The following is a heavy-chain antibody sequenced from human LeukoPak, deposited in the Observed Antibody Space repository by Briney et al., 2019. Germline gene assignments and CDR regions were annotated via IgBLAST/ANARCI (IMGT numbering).Heavy chain of an antibody. CDR3: AKDLQWFGELFSAFDI. Sequence: GGSLRLSCAASGFNFSSYAMSWVRQDPGKVLEWVSAISGSGGSTYYADSVKGRFTISRDNSKNTLYLQMNSLRAEDTAVYYCAKDLQWFGELFSAFDIWGQGTMVTVSS. J-gene: IGHJ3*02. CDR1: GFNFSSYA. V-gene: IGHV3-23*01. CDR2: ISGSGGST. D-gene: IGHD3-10*01.